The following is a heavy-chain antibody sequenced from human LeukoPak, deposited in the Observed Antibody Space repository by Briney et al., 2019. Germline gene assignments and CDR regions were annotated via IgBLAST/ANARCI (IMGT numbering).Heavy chain of an antibody. J-gene: IGHJ4*02. CDR2: ISGSGGST. Sequence: PGGSLRLSCAASGFTFSSYAMSWVRQAPGKGLEWVSAISGSGGSTYYADSVKGRFTISRDNSKNTLYLQMNSLRAEDTAVYYCAKSGGDIQWLVVPSTGHDYWGQGTLVTVSS. D-gene: IGHD6-19*01. CDR1: GFTFSSYA. V-gene: IGHV3-23*01. CDR3: AKSGGDIQWLVVPSTGHDY.